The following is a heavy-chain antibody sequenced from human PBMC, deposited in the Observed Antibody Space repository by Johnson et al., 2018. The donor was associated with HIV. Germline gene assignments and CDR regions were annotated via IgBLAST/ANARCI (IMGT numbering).Heavy chain of an antibody. J-gene: IGHJ3*02. CDR1: GFTFSDYG. D-gene: IGHD3-22*01. Sequence: QVQLVESGGGVVQPGRSLRLSCAASGFTFSDYGIHWVRQAPGKGLEWVAFIRYDGSNKYYADSVKGRFTISRDNSKTTLYLQMNSLRAEDTAVYYCAKIPSDYYDSSGYYYHGAFDIWGQGTMVTVSS. CDR2: IRYDGSNK. CDR3: AKIPSDYYDSSGYYYHGAFDI. V-gene: IGHV3-30*02.